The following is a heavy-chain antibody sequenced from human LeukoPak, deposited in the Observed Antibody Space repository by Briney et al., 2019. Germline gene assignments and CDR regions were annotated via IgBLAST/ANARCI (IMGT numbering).Heavy chain of an antibody. CDR3: ARAFRARYFDL. CDR1: GGSITTSSYY. Sequence: SQTLSLTCTVSGGSITTSSYYWGWIRQPPGKGLEWIGIIYYSGSTYYNPSLKGRVTVSVDTSKNQFSLKLSSVTAADTAVYYCARAFRARYFDLWGRGNLVTVSS. D-gene: IGHD2/OR15-2a*01. CDR2: IYYSGST. J-gene: IGHJ2*01. V-gene: IGHV4-39*01.